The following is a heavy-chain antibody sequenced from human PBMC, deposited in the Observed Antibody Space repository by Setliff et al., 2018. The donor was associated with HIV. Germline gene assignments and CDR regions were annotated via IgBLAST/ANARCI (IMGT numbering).Heavy chain of an antibody. V-gene: IGHV3-30*04. CDR2: ISYDGSNN. CDR1: GFTFSSYA. D-gene: IGHD3-10*01. Sequence: GGSLRLSCAASGFTFSSYAMHWVRQAPGKGLEWVAVISYDGSNNYYAASVKGRFTISRDNSKNTLYLQMNSLRAEDTAVYYCARDKARLLGSGSYCPDYWGQGTLVTVSS. CDR3: ARDKARLLGSGSYCPDY. J-gene: IGHJ4*02.